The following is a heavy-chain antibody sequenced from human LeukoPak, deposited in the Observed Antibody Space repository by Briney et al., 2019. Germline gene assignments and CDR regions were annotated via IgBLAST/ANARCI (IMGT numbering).Heavy chain of an antibody. CDR2: ISGSGGST. D-gene: IGHD3-3*01. Sequence: GGSLRLSCSASGFTFSSYAMSWLRQAPGKGLDWVSAISGSGGSTYYADSVKGRFTISRDNSKNTLYLQMNSLRAEDTAVYYCAKDSPGYYDFWSGYYTGDWFDPWGQGTLVTVSS. CDR1: GFTFSSYA. J-gene: IGHJ5*02. V-gene: IGHV3-23*01. CDR3: AKDSPGYYDFWSGYYTGDWFDP.